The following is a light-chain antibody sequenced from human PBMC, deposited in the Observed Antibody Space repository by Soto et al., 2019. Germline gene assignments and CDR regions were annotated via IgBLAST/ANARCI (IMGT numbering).Light chain of an antibody. CDR2: AAS. V-gene: IGKV1-39*01. CDR1: QRISTR. J-gene: IGKJ1*01. Sequence: DIQMTQSPSTLSATVGDGVTITCRASQRISTRLAWYQQKPGKAPKLLIFAASSLQSGVPSRFSGSRSGPDFTLTISSLQPEDFATYYCQQSYSSPPTFGQGTKVDVK. CDR3: QQSYSSPPT.